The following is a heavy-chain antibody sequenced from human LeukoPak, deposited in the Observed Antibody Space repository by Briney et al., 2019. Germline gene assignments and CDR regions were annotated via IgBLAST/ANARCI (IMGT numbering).Heavy chain of an antibody. V-gene: IGHV3-48*01. J-gene: IGHJ6*03. CDR1: GFSFSSYS. CDR2: ISSGSRTI. D-gene: IGHD1-26*01. CDR3: AKESWEHYMDV. Sequence: GGSLRLSCAASGFSFSSYSMNWVRQAPGRGLEWISYISSGSRTIFYADSVKGRFTISRDNAKNTLYLQMNSLRAEDTAVYYCAKESWEHYMDVWGKGTTVTVSS.